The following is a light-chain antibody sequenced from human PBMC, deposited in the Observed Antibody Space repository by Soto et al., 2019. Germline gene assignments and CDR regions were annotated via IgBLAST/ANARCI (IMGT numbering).Light chain of an antibody. V-gene: IGKV1-17*01. CDR1: QGIRDA. CDR2: AAS. J-gene: IGKJ1*01. CDR3: RHDNSSPQT. Sequence: DIQMTQSPSSLSASVGDRVTITCRASQGIRDALGWYQQKPGKAPKRLIYAASSLQSGVPSRFSGSGSGTEFTFTISSRQPEDISTYYCRHDNSSPQTFGQGTKVEIK.